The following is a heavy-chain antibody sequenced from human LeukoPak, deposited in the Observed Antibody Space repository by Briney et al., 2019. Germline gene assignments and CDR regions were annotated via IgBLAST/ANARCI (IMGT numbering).Heavy chain of an antibody. Sequence: PSETLSLTCTVSGGSISSYYWSWIRQPAGKGLEWIGRIYTSGSTNYNHSLKSRVTMSVDTSKNQFSLKLSSVTAADTAVYYCARDRIAARRGVDWFDPWGQGTLVTVSS. CDR3: ARDRIAARRGVDWFDP. CDR2: IYTSGST. V-gene: IGHV4-4*07. J-gene: IGHJ5*02. CDR1: GGSISSYY. D-gene: IGHD6-6*01.